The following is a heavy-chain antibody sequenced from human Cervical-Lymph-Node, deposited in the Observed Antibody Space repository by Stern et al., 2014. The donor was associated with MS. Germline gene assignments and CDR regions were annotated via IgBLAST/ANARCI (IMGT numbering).Heavy chain of an antibody. CDR1: GGSLRSYY. CDR3: AREGEYCSGSRCYPFLDY. D-gene: IGHD2-15*01. V-gene: IGHV4-59*01. CDR2: IYYTGSV. J-gene: IGHJ4*02. Sequence: QVQLQESGPGLVKPSETLSLTCTVSGGSLRSYYWNWIRQAPGQGLEWLGVIYYTGSVNYNPSLSSRVAMSVDTSKNQFSLTVSSVTAADTAVYYCAREGEYCSGSRCYPFLDYWGQGTLVTVSS.